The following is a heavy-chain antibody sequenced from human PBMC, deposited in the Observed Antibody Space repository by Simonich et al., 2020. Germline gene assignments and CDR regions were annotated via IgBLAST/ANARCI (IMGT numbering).Heavy chain of an antibody. CDR1: GYSISSGYY. Sequence: QVQLQESGPGLVKPSETLSLTCAVSGYSISSGYYWGWIRQPPGKGLEWIGSIYHSGRTTYTPSLRGRVTISVDTSKNQFSLKLSSVTAADTAGYYCARVGYSNYYYYGMDVWGQGTTVTVSS. CDR2: IYHSGRT. V-gene: IGHV4-38-2*01. CDR3: ARVGYSNYYYYGMDV. J-gene: IGHJ6*02. D-gene: IGHD6-13*01.